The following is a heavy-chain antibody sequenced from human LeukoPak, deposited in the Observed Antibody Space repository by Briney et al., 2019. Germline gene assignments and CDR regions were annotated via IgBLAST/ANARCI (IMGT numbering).Heavy chain of an antibody. CDR2: INHSGST. CDR3: ARNFPRVEQWLDY. V-gene: IGHV4-34*01. D-gene: IGHD6-19*01. CDR1: GGSFSSYY. Sequence: SETLSLTCAVYGGSFSSYYWSWIRQPPGKGREGIGEINHSGSTNYNPSLKSRVTISVDTSKNQFSLKLSSVTAADTAVYYCARNFPRVEQWLDYWGQGTLVTVSS. J-gene: IGHJ4*02.